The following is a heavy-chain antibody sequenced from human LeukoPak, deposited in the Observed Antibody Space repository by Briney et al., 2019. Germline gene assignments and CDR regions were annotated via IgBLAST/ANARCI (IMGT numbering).Heavy chain of an antibody. D-gene: IGHD7-27*01. V-gene: IGHV3-33*03. Sequence: GGSLRLSCAASGYTFRRNGMHWVRQAPGKGLEWVALIWYDGSKKYYGDFVKGRFTISRDNSKNTLYLQMNSLRVEDTAVYYRTTDLNWGSPYWGQGTLVTVSS. CDR2: IWYDGSKK. CDR3: TTDLNWGSPY. CDR1: GYTFRRNG. J-gene: IGHJ4*02.